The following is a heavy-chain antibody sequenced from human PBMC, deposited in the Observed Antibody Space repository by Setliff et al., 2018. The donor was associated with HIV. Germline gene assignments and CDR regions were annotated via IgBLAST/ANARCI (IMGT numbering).Heavy chain of an antibody. CDR3: ARAKTTVTTWWFDP. J-gene: IGHJ5*02. V-gene: IGHV3-53*01. Sequence: GSLRLSCAASGFTVSSNYMSWVRQAPGKGLEWVSFIYSGGSTYYADSVKGRFTISRDNSKNTLYLQMNSLRTEDTAVYYCARAKTTVTTWWFDPWGQGTLVTVSS. CDR1: GFTVSSNY. CDR2: IYSGGST. D-gene: IGHD4-17*01.